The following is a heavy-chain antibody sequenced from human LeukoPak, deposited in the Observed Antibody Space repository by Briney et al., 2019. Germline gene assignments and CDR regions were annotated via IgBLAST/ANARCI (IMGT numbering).Heavy chain of an antibody. D-gene: IGHD2-15*01. CDR3: ATSGPTAGYYYYGMDV. CDR1: GYTLTELS. Sequence: ASVKVSCKVSGYTLTELSIHWVRQAPGKGLEWMGGFDPEDGETIYAQKFQGRVTMTEDTSTDTAYMELSSLRSEDTAVYYCATSGPTAGYYYYGMDVWGQGTTVTVSS. V-gene: IGHV1-24*01. J-gene: IGHJ6*02. CDR2: FDPEDGET.